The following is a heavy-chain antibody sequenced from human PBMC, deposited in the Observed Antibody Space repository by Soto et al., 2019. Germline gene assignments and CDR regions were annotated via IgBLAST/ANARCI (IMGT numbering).Heavy chain of an antibody. CDR3: ARDLRPSALNSGRYYVNFDY. J-gene: IGHJ4*02. Sequence: QVQLVQSGAEVKKPGASVKVSCKASGYTFTSYGISWVRQAPGQGLEWMGWISAYNGNTNYAQKLQGRVTMTTDTSTSTAYMELRSLRSDDTAVYYCARDLRPSALNSGRYYVNFDYWGQGTLVTVSS. CDR2: ISAYNGNT. V-gene: IGHV1-18*01. CDR1: GYTFTSYG. D-gene: IGHD1-26*01.